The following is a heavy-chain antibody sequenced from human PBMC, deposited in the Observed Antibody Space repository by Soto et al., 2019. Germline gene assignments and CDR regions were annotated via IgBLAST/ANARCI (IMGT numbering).Heavy chain of an antibody. Sequence: ASVKVSCKASGYTFTSYDINWVRQATGQGLEWMGWMNPNSGNTGYAQKFQGRVTMTRNTSISTAYMELSSLGAEDTAVYYCAKDRSIWYDHPVDYWGQGTLVTVSS. J-gene: IGHJ4*02. CDR2: MNPNSGNT. V-gene: IGHV1-8*01. CDR3: AKDRSIWYDHPVDY. CDR1: GYTFTSYD. D-gene: IGHD6-13*01.